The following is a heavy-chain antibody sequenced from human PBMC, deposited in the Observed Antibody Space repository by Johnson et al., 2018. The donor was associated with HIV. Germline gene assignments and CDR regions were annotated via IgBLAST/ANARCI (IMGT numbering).Heavy chain of an antibody. CDR3: ARVSRLGDIAVLSDAFDI. D-gene: IGHD6-19*01. CDR2: LYSAGST. J-gene: IGHJ3*02. V-gene: IGHV3-66*01. Sequence: VQLVESGGGLVKPGGSLRLSCAASGFTFSSYSMNWVRQAPEKGLEWVSVLYSAGSTYYADSVKGRFTISRDNSKNTLYLQMNSLRAEDTALYYCARVSRLGDIAVLSDAFDIWGQGTMVTVSS. CDR1: GFTFSSYS.